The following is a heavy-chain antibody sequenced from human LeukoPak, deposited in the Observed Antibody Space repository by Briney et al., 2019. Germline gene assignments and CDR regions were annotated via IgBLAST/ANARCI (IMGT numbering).Heavy chain of an antibody. V-gene: IGHV3-23*01. CDR3: ARSRGYSYGFFDY. Sequence: GGSLRLSCAASGSGFSSYAMSWVRQAPGQGLEWVSAISGRASSIKYTDSVKGRVTITRDNSKSTLYLQMTSLRAEDTAVYYCARSRGYSYGFFDYWGQGTLVTV. CDR2: ISGRASSI. CDR1: GSGFSSYA. D-gene: IGHD5-18*01. J-gene: IGHJ4*02.